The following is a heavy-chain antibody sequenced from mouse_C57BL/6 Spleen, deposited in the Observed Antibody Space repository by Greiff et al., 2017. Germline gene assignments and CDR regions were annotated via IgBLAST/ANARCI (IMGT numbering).Heavy chain of an antibody. D-gene: IGHD2-5*01. CDR1: GYTFTSYG. J-gene: IGHJ1*03. Sequence: QVQLKQSGAELARPGASVKLSCKASGYTFTSYGISWVKQRTGQGLEWIGEIYPRSGNTYYNEKFKGKATLTADKSSSTAYMELRSLTSEDSAVYFCARYGYYSNSYWYFDVWGTGTTVTVSS. V-gene: IGHV1-81*01. CDR2: IYPRSGNT. CDR3: ARYGYYSNSYWYFDV.